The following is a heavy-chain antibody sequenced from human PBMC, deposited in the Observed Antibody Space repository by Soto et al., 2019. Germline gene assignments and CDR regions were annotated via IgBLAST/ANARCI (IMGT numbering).Heavy chain of an antibody. CDR1: GFTFSNHA. V-gene: IGHV3-30*04. Sequence: QVQLVESGGGVVQPGRSLRLSCAASGFTFSNHAMQWVRQAPGKGLEGEAIISYDGNNNYNVDAVKGRFTISRDNSKNTLYLQMHSLRAEDTAVYYCARDRVCTSATCGEFDYYYFCGMDVWGQGTTVTVSS. D-gene: IGHD2-2*01. J-gene: IGHJ6*02. CDR3: ARDRVCTSATCGEFDYYYFCGMDV. CDR2: ISYDGNNN.